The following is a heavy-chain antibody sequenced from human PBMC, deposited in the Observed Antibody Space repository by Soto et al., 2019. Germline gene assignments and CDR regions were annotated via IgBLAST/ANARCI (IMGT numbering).Heavy chain of an antibody. CDR3: ARDIMAAAPDY. V-gene: IGHV1-3*01. CDR2: INAGNGNT. J-gene: IGHJ4*02. D-gene: IGHD6-13*01. CDR1: GYTFTSYA. Sequence: QVQLVQSGAEVKKPGASVKDSCKASGYTFTSYAMHWVRQAPGQRLEWMGWINAGNGNTKYSQKFQGRVTITRDTAASTAYMELSSLRSEDTAVYYCARDIMAAAPDYWGQGTLVTVSS.